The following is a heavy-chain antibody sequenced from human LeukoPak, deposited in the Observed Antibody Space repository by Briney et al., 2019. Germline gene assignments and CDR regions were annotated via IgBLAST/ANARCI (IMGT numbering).Heavy chain of an antibody. CDR3: AREEYSSSWTEGFDY. V-gene: IGHV3-48*04. J-gene: IGHJ4*02. CDR1: GFTFSSYS. CDR2: ISSSSSTI. Sequence: PGGSLRLSCAASGFTFSSYSMNWVRQAPGKGLEWVSYISSSSSTIYYADSVKGRFTISRDNAKNSLYLQMNSLRAEDTAVYYCAREEYSSSWTEGFDYWGQGTLVTVSS. D-gene: IGHD6-13*01.